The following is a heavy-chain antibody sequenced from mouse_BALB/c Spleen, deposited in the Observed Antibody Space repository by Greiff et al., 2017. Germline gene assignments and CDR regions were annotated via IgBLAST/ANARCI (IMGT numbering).Heavy chain of an antibody. J-gene: IGHJ4*01. V-gene: IGHV5-6-3*01. D-gene: IGHD2-4*01. CDR3: ARDYDYEDAMDY. CDR1: GFTFSSYG. CDR2: INSNGGST. Sequence: EVKLQESGGGLVQPGGSLKLSCAASGFTFSSYGMSWVRQTPDKRLELVATINSNGGSTYYPDSVKGRFTISRDNAKNTLYLQMSSLKSEDTAMYYCARDYDYEDAMDYWGQGTSVTVSS.